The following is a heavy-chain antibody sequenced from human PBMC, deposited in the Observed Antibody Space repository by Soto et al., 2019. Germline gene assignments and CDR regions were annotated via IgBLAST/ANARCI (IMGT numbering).Heavy chain of an antibody. CDR3: ARLNYDSRYFDY. CDR2: ISYDGSNK. V-gene: IGHV3-30*03. CDR1: GFTFSSYG. D-gene: IGHD3-22*01. Sequence: PGGSLRLSCAASGFTFSSYGMHWVRQAPGKGLEWVAVISYDGSNKYYADSVKGRFTISRDNSKNTLYLQMNSLRAEDTAVYYCARLNYDSRYFDYWGQGTLVTGLL. J-gene: IGHJ4*02.